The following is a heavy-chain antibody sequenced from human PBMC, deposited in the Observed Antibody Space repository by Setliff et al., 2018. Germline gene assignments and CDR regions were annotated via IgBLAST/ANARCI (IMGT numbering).Heavy chain of an antibody. Sequence: KLSEPLSLTCTVSGDSISTYYWSWIRRPAGKGLEWIGRVFVDGSTNYNPSLKSRVTMSVDTSKNQFSLKLTSVTAADTAIYYCARDTSSDWAAWFDPWSQGILVTVSS. D-gene: IGHD3-22*01. V-gene: IGHV4-4*07. J-gene: IGHJ5*02. CDR3: ARDTSSDWAAWFDP. CDR2: VFVDGST. CDR1: GDSISTYY.